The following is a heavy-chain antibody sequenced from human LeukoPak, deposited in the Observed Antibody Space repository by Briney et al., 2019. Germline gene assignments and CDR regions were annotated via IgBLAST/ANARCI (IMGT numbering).Heavy chain of an antibody. CDR3: ARDEYSGLYYYMDV. V-gene: IGHV3-48*03. D-gene: IGHD5-12*01. CDR2: IGSTTNSI. Sequence: GGYLSFYCAAYAFSCSSYEMNWVRHAQGNGLEGGFYIGSTTNSIFFADSVKGGFTISRDNAKKSLQLQMNSLRAEDTAVYYCARDEYSGLYYYMDVWGKGTTVTVSS. J-gene: IGHJ6*03. CDR1: AFSCSSYE.